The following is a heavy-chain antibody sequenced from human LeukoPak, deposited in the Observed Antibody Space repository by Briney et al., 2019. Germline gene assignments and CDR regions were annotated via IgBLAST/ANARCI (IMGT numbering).Heavy chain of an antibody. CDR1: GFTFSRYS. J-gene: IGHJ4*02. V-gene: IGHV3-21*01. Sequence: SGGSLRLSCAASGFTFSRYSMNWVRQAPGKGPEWVSSINSRGSGKYYADSVEGRFTISRDNAKNSLFLQMNSLRAEDTAVYYCAREGSIVPHQDLDYWGQGTLVTVSS. CDR3: AREGSIVPHQDLDY. D-gene: IGHD2-8*01. CDR2: INSRGSGK.